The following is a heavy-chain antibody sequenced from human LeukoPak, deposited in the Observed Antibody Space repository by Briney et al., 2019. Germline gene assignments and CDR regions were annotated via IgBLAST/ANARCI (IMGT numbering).Heavy chain of an antibody. Sequence: SETLSLTCAVYGGSFSGYYWSWIRQPPGKGLEWIGEINHSGSTNYNPSLKSRVTISVDTSKSQFSLKLSSVTAADTAVYYCARGELGYCSSTSCYFSRYAFDIWGQGTMVTVSS. CDR2: INHSGST. CDR3: ARGELGYCSSTSCYFSRYAFDI. J-gene: IGHJ3*02. CDR1: GGSFSGYY. D-gene: IGHD2-2*01. V-gene: IGHV4-34*01.